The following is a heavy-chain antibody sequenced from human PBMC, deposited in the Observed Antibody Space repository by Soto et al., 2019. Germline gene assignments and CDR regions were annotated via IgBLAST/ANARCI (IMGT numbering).Heavy chain of an antibody. CDR2: ISAYNGNT. J-gene: IGHJ4*02. V-gene: IGHV1-18*01. CDR1: GYTFASYA. Sequence: QVQLVQSGAAVKKPGASVKVSCKASGYTFASYAISWMRQAPGQGLERMGWISAYNGNTNYAQKRKGRVTMTTDTTTSTAYMERRSLRSDDTAVYYCARDPPPPDYWGQGTLVTLSS. CDR3: ARDPPPPDY.